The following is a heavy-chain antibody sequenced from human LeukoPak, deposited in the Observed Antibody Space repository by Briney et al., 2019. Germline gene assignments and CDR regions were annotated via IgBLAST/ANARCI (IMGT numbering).Heavy chain of an antibody. V-gene: IGHV3-13*01. D-gene: IGHD3-10*01. J-gene: IGHJ2*01. CDR1: AFTFGGYD. CDR2: ISTSGDT. Sequence: GGSLRLSCAASAFTFGGYDMHWVRHGTGRGLEWVSGISTSGDTHYADSVKGRFTISRENAKNSLYLQMNSLRAGDTAVYYCAREKLGSGFWYFDLWGRGTLVTVSS. CDR3: AREKLGSGFWYFDL.